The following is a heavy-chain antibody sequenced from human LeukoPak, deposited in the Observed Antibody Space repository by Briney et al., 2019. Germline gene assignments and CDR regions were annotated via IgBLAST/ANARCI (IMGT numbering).Heavy chain of an antibody. CDR2: INSGGSIT. CDR3: ARGGTSGGAPDYYYYMDV. Sequence: GSLTLSCAASGFPFSIYWMHWVRQPPGKGLVWVSRINSGGSITTYPASVKGRFTISRDNAKNTLYVQMNSLRAEDTGVYYCARGGTSGGAPDYYYYMDVWGKGTTVTVSS. J-gene: IGHJ6*03. D-gene: IGHD6-19*01. CDR1: GFPFSIYW. V-gene: IGHV3-74*03.